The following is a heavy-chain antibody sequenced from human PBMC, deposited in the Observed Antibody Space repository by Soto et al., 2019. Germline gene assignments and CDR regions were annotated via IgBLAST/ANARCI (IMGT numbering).Heavy chain of an antibody. J-gene: IGHJ5*02. D-gene: IGHD3-22*01. V-gene: IGHV1-69*12. Sequence: QVQLVQSGAEVKKPGSSVKVSCKASGGTFSSYAITWVRQAPGQGLEWMGGIIPTFGTANYAQKFQARVTITADESTRPAYMELSSLRSEDTAVYYCARDRGPSSGYYPYWFDPWGQGTLVTVSS. CDR3: ARDRGPSSGYYPYWFDP. CDR2: IIPTFGTA. CDR1: GGTFSSYA.